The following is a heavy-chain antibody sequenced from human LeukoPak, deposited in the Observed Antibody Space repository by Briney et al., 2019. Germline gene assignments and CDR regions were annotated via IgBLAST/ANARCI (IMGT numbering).Heavy chain of an antibody. V-gene: IGHV3-7*04. CDR1: GFPFSSYW. CDR3: TRVGYIDGGIDY. J-gene: IGHJ4*02. Sequence: GGSLRLSCVASGFPFSSYWMTWVRQAPGKGLECVANIKQDGSKKSYVDSVKGRFTISRDNAKNSLYLQMNSLRAEDTAIYYCTRVGYIDGGIDYWGQGTLVTVSS. CDR2: IKQDGSKK. D-gene: IGHD5-24*01.